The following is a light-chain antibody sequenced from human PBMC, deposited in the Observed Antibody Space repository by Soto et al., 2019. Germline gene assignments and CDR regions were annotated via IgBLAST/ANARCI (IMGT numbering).Light chain of an antibody. Sequence: EIVLTQSPGTLSLSPGERATLSCRASQSVRSNYLAWYQQKPGQAPRLLIYGASSRATGIPDRFSGTGSGTHFTLTISRLEPEDFAVSYCQPYGGSPYTFGQGTELEIK. V-gene: IGKV3-20*01. CDR1: QSVRSNY. CDR2: GAS. CDR3: QPYGGSPYT. J-gene: IGKJ2*01.